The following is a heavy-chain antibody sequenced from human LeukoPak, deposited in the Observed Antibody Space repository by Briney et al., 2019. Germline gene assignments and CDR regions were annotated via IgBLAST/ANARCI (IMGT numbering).Heavy chain of an antibody. CDR1: GDSISTYY. CDR2: VNHSGNT. D-gene: IGHD6-19*01. CDR3: ARGVWLARDY. J-gene: IGHJ4*02. Sequence: PSETLSLTCTISGDSISTYYWSWIRQPPGKGLEWIGDVNHSGNTNSNPSLNYNPSLKSRVSISIDTSKNQFSLKLSSVTAADTAVYYCARGVWLARDYWGQGTLVTVSS. V-gene: IGHV4-59*01.